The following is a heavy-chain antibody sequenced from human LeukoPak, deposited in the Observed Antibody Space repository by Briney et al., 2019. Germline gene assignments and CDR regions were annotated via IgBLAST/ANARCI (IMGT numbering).Heavy chain of an antibody. CDR2: ISISSSYI. CDR3: ARGSSGWYFDY. V-gene: IGHV3-21*01. D-gene: IGHD6-19*01. CDR1: GFTFSSYS. Sequence: PGGSLRLSCAASGFTFSSYSMNWVRQAPGKGLEWVSSISISSSYIYYADSVTGRFTISRDNAKNSLYLQMNSLRAEDTAVYYCARGSSGWYFDYWGQGTLVTVSS. J-gene: IGHJ4*02.